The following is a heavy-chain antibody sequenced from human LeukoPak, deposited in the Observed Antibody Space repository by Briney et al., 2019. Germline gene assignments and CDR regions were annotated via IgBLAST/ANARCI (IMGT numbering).Heavy chain of an antibody. D-gene: IGHD3-22*01. CDR3: ARGTEYYYDSSGYFSWFDP. CDR1: GGSISSYY. Sequence: PSETLSLTCTVSGGSISSYYWSWIRQPPGKGLEWIGYIYYSGSTNYNPSLKSRVTISVDTSKNLFSLKLSSVTAADTAVYYCARGTEYYYDSSGYFSWFDPWGQGTLVTVSS. J-gene: IGHJ5*02. V-gene: IGHV4-59*01. CDR2: IYYSGST.